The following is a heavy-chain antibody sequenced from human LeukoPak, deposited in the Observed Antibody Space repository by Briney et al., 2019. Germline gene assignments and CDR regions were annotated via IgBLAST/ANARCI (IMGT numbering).Heavy chain of an antibody. D-gene: IGHD1-1*01. CDR2: IYYSGST. J-gene: IGHJ6*02. Sequence: SETLSLTCTVSGGSISSYYWRWLRQPPGKGLEWIGYIYYSGSTNYNPSLKSRVTISVDTSKNQFSLKLSSVTAADTAVYYCARQARSYYGMDVWGQGTTVTVSS. V-gene: IGHV4-59*08. CDR3: ARQARSYYGMDV. CDR1: GGSISSYY.